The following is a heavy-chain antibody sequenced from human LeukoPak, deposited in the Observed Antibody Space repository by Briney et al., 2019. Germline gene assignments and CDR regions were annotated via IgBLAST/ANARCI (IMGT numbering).Heavy chain of an antibody. D-gene: IGHD3-10*01. Sequence: APVKVSCKASGNTFTRNYIQWVRQAPGQGLEWMGIISPSGDSATYAQKFQGRVTMTRDTSTRTVYMELSSLRSEDTAVYYCARDAGYYVPGSSLDYWGQGTLVTVSS. CDR2: ISPSGDSA. J-gene: IGHJ4*02. CDR1: GNTFTRNY. V-gene: IGHV1-46*01. CDR3: ARDAGYYVPGSSLDY.